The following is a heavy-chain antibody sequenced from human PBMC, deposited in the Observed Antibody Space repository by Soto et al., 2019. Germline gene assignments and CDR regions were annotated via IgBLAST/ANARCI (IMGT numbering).Heavy chain of an antibody. V-gene: IGHV3-33*01. J-gene: IGHJ6*02. D-gene: IGHD2-2*01. Sequence: TGGSLRLSCAASGFTFSSYGMHWVRQAPGKGLEWVAVIWYDGSNKYYAYSVKGRFTISRDNSKNTLFLQMNSLRAEDTVVYYCARTLGYCSSTSCYAIGGMDVWGQGTTVTVSS. CDR1: GFTFSSYG. CDR2: IWYDGSNK. CDR3: ARTLGYCSSTSCYAIGGMDV.